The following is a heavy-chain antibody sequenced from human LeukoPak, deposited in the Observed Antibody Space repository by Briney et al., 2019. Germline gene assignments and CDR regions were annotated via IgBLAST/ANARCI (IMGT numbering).Heavy chain of an antibody. CDR1: GFTFSSYG. CDR2: IWYDGSNK. D-gene: IGHD3-10*01. CDR3: ARPITSYYYYGMDV. V-gene: IGHV3-33*01. Sequence: PGGSLRLSCAAPGFTFSSYGMHWVGQAPGKGLGGLAVIWYDGSNKYYADSVKGRFTISRDNSKNTLYLQMNSLRAEDTAAYYCARPITSYYYYGMDVWGQGTTVTVSS. J-gene: IGHJ6*02.